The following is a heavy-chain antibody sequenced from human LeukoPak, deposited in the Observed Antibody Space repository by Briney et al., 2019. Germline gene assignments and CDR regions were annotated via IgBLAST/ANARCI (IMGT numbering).Heavy chain of an antibody. D-gene: IGHD2-21*02. J-gene: IGHJ4*02. V-gene: IGHV4-34*11. CDR1: GGSFSGYY. CDR2: FSYSGST. Sequence: SETLSLTYAVYGGSFSGYYWSRIRQPPGKGLEWIGYFSYSGSTNYNPSLSSRVTISVDTSKNQFSLKLSSVTAADTAVYYCARVPARRVVTTPTYFDFWGQGTLVTVSS. CDR3: ARVPARRVVTTPTYFDF.